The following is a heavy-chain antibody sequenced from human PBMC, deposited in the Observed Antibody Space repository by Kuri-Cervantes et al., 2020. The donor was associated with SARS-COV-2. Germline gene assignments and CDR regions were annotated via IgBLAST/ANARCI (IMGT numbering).Heavy chain of an antibody. Sequence: LPLTCAASGFTFSSYSMDWVRQAPGKGLEWVSSISSSSSYIYYAYSVKGRFTISRDNAKNSLYLQMNSLRAEDTAGYYCARDHCSSTSCYLWGQGTMVTVSS. CDR1: GFTFSSYS. D-gene: IGHD2-2*01. CDR2: ISSSSSYI. J-gene: IGHJ3*01. CDR3: ARDHCSSTSCYL. V-gene: IGHV3-21*01.